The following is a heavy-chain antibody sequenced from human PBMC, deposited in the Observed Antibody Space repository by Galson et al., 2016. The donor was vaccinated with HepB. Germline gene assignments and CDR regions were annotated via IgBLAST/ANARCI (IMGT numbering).Heavy chain of an antibody. CDR1: GYSFSNYW. CDR3: ARLGFDLSTGSPPGWVDP. J-gene: IGHJ5*02. CDR2: IFPDDSDS. Sequence: QSGAEVTKPGESLKISCKGSGYSFSNYWIVWARQMPGKGLEWMGIIFPDDSDSKYSPSFEGHVTISADKSINTVYLQWTSLRASDTAMYYCARLGFDLSTGSPPGWVDPWGQGTLVAVSS. V-gene: IGHV5-51*01. D-gene: IGHD3-9*01.